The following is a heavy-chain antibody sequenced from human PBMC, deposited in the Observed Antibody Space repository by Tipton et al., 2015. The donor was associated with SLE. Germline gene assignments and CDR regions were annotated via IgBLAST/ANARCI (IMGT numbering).Heavy chain of an antibody. J-gene: IGHJ4*02. CDR3: ARGPRITGTREDY. V-gene: IGHV4-39*07. Sequence: TLSLTCTVSGGSISSSSYYWGWIRQPPGKGLEWIGSIYYSGSTYYNPSLKSRVTISVDTSKNQFSLKLSSVTAADTAVYYCARGPRITGTREDYWGQGTLVTVSS. CDR2: IYYSGST. D-gene: IGHD1-7*01. CDR1: GGSISSSSYY.